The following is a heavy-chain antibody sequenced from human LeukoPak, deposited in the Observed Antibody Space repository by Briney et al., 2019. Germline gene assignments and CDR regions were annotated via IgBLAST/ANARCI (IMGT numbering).Heavy chain of an antibody. D-gene: IGHD6-13*01. CDR3: AKDQAAASHGMDV. CDR1: GFTFSSYA. Sequence: PGGSLRLSCAASGFTFSSYAMHWVRQAPGKGLEWVAVISYDGSNEYYADSVKGRFTISRDNAKNSLYLQMNSLRPEDTALYYCAKDQAAASHGMDVWGQGTTVTVSS. CDR2: ISYDGSNE. J-gene: IGHJ6*02. V-gene: IGHV3-30-3*01.